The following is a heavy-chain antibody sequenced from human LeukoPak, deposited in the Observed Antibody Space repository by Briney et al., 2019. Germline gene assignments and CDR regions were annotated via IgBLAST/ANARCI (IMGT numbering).Heavy chain of an antibody. J-gene: IGHJ3*02. CDR3: ARGQNYYDSHHDAFDI. D-gene: IGHD3-22*01. V-gene: IGHV4-34*01. Sequence: SETLSLTCTVYGGSFSAYYWSWIRQPPGKGLEWIGELNHSGSTNYNPSLKSRVTISVDTSKNQFSLKLSSVAAADTAVYYCARGQNYYDSHHDAFDIWGQGTMVTVSS. CDR1: GGSFSAYY. CDR2: LNHSGST.